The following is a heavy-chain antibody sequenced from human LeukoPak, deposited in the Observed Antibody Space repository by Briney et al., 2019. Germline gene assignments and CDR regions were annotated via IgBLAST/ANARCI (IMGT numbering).Heavy chain of an antibody. D-gene: IGHD3-22*01. Sequence: SGGSLRLSCAASGFTFSSYAMSWVRQAPGKGLEWVSAISGSGGGTYYADSVKGRFTISRDNSKNTLYLQMNSLRAEDTAVYYCAKDVSYYYDSSDYWGQGTLVTVSS. V-gene: IGHV3-23*01. CDR3: AKDVSYYYDSSDY. J-gene: IGHJ4*02. CDR1: GFTFSSYA. CDR2: ISGSGGGT.